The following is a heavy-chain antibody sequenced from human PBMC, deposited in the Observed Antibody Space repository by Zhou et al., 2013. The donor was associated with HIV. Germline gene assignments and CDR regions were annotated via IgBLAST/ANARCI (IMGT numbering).Heavy chain of an antibody. V-gene: IGHV1-69*04. J-gene: IGHJ4*02. D-gene: IGHD4-4*01. CDR2: IIPVLNKT. Sequence: QVHLVQSGADVKKAGSSVRVSCKASGVTFRGFVFSWVRQAPGQGLEWMGRIIPVLNKTNYAQQFQGGVTITADKSTSTVYLDLTSLKSEDSAIYYCARGDHGGNLDFWGQGTLVAGLL. CDR3: ARGDHGGNLDF. CDR1: GVTFRGFV.